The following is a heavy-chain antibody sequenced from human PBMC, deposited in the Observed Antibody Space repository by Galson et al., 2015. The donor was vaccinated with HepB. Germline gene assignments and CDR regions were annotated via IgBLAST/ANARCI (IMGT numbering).Heavy chain of an antibody. V-gene: IGHV1-2*02. D-gene: IGHD3-10*01. CDR1: GYTFTGYY. CDR2: INPNSGGT. CDR3: ARERSGWFGEFHLYFDL. Sequence: SVKVSCKASGYTFTGYYMHWVRQAPGQGLEWMGWINPNSGGTNYAQKFQGRVTMTRDTSISTAYMELSRLRSDDTAVYYCARERSGWFGEFHLYFDLWGRGTLVTVSS. J-gene: IGHJ2*01.